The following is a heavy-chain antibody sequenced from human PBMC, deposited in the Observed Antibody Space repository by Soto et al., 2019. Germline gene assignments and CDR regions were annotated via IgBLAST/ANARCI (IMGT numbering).Heavy chain of an antibody. D-gene: IGHD6-13*01. CDR1: GFTCSSYG. CDR3: AKDHDMAAAGYYFDY. J-gene: IGHJ4*02. V-gene: IGHV3-30*18. CDR2: ISYDGSDK. Sequence: GGALRPSCEASGFTCSSYGMHWVRQAPGKGLEWVAVISYDGSDKYYADSVKGRFTISRDNSKNTLYLQMNSLRAEDTAVYYCAKDHDMAAAGYYFDYWGQGTLVTVSS.